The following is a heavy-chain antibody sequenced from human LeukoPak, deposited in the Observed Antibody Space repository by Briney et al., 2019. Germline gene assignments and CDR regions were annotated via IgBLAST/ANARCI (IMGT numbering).Heavy chain of an antibody. J-gene: IGHJ4*02. CDR3: ARDLNYYATDY. V-gene: IGHV3-7*01. CDR2: IGQDGIGN. CDR1: GFSFSSYW. D-gene: IGHD1-7*01. Sequence: GGSLRLSCAASGFSFSSYWMSWVRQAPGKGLEWVANIGQDGIGNHYLDSVKGRFTISRDNAKNSLYLQMDSLRADDTAVYYCARDLNYYATDYWGQGTLVTVSS.